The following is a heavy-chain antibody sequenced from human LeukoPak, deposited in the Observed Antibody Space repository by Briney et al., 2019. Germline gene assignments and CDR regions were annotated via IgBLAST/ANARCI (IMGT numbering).Heavy chain of an antibody. CDR1: GGSISSYY. J-gene: IGHJ4*02. D-gene: IGHD3-9*01. CDR3: ATQYYDILTGFHAFDY. Sequence: SETLSLTCTVSGGSISSYYWSWLRQPAGKGLEWIRRIYTSGSTNYNPSLKSRVTMSVDTSKNQFSLKLSSVTAADTAVYYCATQYYDILTGFHAFDYWGQGTLVTVSS. CDR2: IYTSGST. V-gene: IGHV4-4*07.